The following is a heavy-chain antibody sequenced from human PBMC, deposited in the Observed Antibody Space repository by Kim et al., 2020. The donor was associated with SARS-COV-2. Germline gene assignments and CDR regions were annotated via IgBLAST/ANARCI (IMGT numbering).Heavy chain of an antibody. CDR2: ISYDGSNK. Sequence: GGSLRLSCAASGFTFSSYAMHWVRQAPGKGLEWVAVISYDGSNKYYADSVKGRFTISRDNSKNTLYLQMNSLRAEETAVYYCARDDRMQRSKGVPSDNWG. J-gene: IGHJ4*01. CDR3: ARDDRMQRSKGVPSDN. V-gene: IGHV3-30*04. D-gene: IGHD3-10*01. CDR1: GFTFSSYA.